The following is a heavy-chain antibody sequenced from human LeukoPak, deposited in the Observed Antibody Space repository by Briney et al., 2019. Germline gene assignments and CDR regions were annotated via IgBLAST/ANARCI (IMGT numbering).Heavy chain of an antibody. CDR2: IYPGDSDT. CDR3: ARQTERGLGYDFWSGYFEGYNWFDP. J-gene: IGHJ5*02. D-gene: IGHD3-3*01. CDR1: GYSFTSYW. V-gene: IGHV5-51*01. Sequence: GESLKISCKGSGYSFTSYWIGWVRQMPGKGLEWMGIIYPGDSDTRYSPSFQGQVSISADKSIRTAYLQWSSLKASDTAMYYCARQTERGLGYDFWSGYFEGYNWFDPWGQGTLVTVSS.